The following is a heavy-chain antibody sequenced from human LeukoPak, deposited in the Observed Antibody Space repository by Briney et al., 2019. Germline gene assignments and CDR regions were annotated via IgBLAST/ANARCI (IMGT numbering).Heavy chain of an antibody. CDR1: GFTFSSYS. CDR2: ISSSSSYI. CDR3: ARDPAAEVSYFDY. Sequence: GRSLRLSCAASGFTFSSYSMNWVRQAPGKGLEWVSSISSSSSYIYYADSVKGRFTISRDNAKNSLYLQMNSLRAEDTAVYYCARDPAAEVSYFDYWGQGTLVTVSS. D-gene: IGHD6-13*01. J-gene: IGHJ4*02. V-gene: IGHV3-21*01.